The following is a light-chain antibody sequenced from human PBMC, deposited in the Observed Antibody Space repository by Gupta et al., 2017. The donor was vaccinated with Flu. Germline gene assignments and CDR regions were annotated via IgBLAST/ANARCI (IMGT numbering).Light chain of an antibody. CDR1: DIGTKS. CDR3: QVWDSRGDHVV. V-gene: IGLV3-21*02. Sequence: SYVLTQPPSVSVAPGQTARITCGGHDIGTKSVHWYQQRPGQAPVLVVYDDIDRPSGIPERFSGSNSGNTATLTVTSVEAGDEADYYCQVWDSRGDHVVFGGGTQLTGL. CDR2: DDI. J-gene: IGLJ2*01.